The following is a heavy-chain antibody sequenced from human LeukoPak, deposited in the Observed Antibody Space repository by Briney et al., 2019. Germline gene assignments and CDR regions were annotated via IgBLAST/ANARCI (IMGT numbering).Heavy chain of an antibody. CDR3: AKGTYYYDSSGYYGGYYFDY. Sequence: GGSLRLSCAVSGFTFSSYDMSWVRQAPGKGLEWVSAIIGSGGSTYYADSVKGRFTISRDNSKNTVYLQMNSLRAEDTAVYYCAKGTYYYDSSGYYGGYYFDYWGQGTLVTVSS. D-gene: IGHD3-22*01. V-gene: IGHV3-23*01. CDR1: GFTFSSYD. CDR2: IIGSGGST. J-gene: IGHJ4*02.